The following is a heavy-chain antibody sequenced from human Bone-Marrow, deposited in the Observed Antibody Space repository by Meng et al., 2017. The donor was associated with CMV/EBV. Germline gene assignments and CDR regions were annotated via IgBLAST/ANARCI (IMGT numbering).Heavy chain of an antibody. CDR3: ARQFDF. V-gene: IGHV4-61*02. J-gene: IGHJ5*01. Sequence: TLSLTCTVSGGSINSGSLHWTWIRQPAGKGLEWIGRIHTSGSTDYNPSLKSRVTISVDSSKNHFSLMLTSVTAADTAVYYCARQFDFWGQGILVTVSS. CDR1: GGSINSGSLH. CDR2: IHTSGST.